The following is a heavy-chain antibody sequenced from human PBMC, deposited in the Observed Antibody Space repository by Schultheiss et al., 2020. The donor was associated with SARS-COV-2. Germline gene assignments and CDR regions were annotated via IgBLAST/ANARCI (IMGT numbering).Heavy chain of an antibody. V-gene: IGHV1-8*01. CDR3: ARNGAWLSIDY. CDR1: GYTFSSRD. J-gene: IGHJ4*02. Sequence: ASVKVSCKASGYTFSSRDINWVRQAPGQGLEWMGWMNTDSGDTGFAQKFQGRLTMTRDTSISTAYMELSRLRSDDTAVYYCARNGAWLSIDYWGQGTLVTVSS. D-gene: IGHD3-22*01. CDR2: MNTDSGDT.